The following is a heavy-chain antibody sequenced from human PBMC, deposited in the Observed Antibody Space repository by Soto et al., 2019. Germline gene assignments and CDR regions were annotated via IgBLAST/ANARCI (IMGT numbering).Heavy chain of an antibody. CDR2: IYYSGST. V-gene: IGHV4-59*01. J-gene: IGHJ4*02. Sequence: PSESLSLTCTASGGSISSYYWSWIRQPPGKGLEWIGYIYYSGSTNYNPSLKSRVTISVDTSKNQVSLKLSSVTAADTAVSYCAREGGGHTELVYRGQRTLVTVTS. CDR1: GGSISSYY. CDR3: AREGGGHTELVY. D-gene: IGHD1-1*01.